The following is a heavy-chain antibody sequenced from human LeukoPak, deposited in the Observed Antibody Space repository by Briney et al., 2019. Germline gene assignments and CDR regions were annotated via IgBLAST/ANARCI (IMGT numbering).Heavy chain of an antibody. V-gene: IGHV4-39*01. D-gene: IGHD3-22*01. CDR2: IYYSGIN. CDR3: GRGQKIVESITGRSYHFDS. J-gene: IGHJ4*02. Sequence: SETLSLTCTVSGGSISSSSYYWVWIRQPPGKGLEWIGSIYYSGINDYNPSLKSPIPISVDPSKTQFSLKLSPVATPDPAVVYRGRGQKIVESITGRSYHFDSWGQGTLVTVFS. CDR1: GGSISSSSYY.